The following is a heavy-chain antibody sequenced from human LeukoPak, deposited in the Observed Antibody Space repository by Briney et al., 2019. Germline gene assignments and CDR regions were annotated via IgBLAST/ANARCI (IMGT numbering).Heavy chain of an antibody. CDR3: TREGMGTTFSAWFDP. CDR2: ISSDGSID. D-gene: IGHD1-7*01. V-gene: IGHV3-30*03. Sequence: PGGSLRLSCAASGFSFSTQWMSWVRQAPGKGLEWVAVISSDGSIDYYADSMRGRFTVSRDNSKNTMYLQVNSLRAEDTAVYYCTREGMGTTFSAWFDPWGQGTLVTVSS. CDR1: GFSFSTQW. J-gene: IGHJ5*02.